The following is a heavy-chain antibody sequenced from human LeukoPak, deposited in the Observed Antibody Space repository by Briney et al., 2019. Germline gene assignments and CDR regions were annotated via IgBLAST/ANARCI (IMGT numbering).Heavy chain of an antibody. CDR3: ARGLHYGDY. Sequence: ASVKVSCKASGYTFISYDFSWVRQAPGQGLEWMGWISAYNNNTNYAQKLQGRVTMTTDTSTSTAYMELRSLRSDDTAVYYGARGLHYGDYWGQGTPVTVSS. CDR1: GYTFISYD. V-gene: IGHV1-18*01. J-gene: IGHJ4*02. D-gene: IGHD3-16*01. CDR2: ISAYNNNT.